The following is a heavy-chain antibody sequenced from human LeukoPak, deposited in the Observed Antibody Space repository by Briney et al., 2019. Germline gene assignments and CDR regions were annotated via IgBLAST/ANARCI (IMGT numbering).Heavy chain of an antibody. Sequence: GGSLTLPRAASGFTFSSYAMRWVRHAPEKGLEWVSVISGSGGSTYYADSVKGRFTISRDNSKNTLYLQMNSLRAEDTAVYYCQRETDAFDIWGPGKMVTVSS. D-gene: IGHD1-26*01. CDR2: ISGSGGST. J-gene: IGHJ3*02. V-gene: IGHV3-23*01. CDR1: GFTFSSYA. CDR3: QRETDAFDI.